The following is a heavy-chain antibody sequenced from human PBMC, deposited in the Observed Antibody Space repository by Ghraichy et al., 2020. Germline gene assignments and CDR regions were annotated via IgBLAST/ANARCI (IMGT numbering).Heavy chain of an antibody. V-gene: IGHV3-23*01. D-gene: IGHD3-9*01. CDR2: ISGSGGST. J-gene: IGHJ6*02. CDR1: GFTFSSYA. CDR3: AKSVGGYDILTGYYYYGMDV. Sequence: GESLNISCAASGFTFSSYAMSWVRQAPGKGLEWVSAISGSGGSTYYADSVKGRFTISRDNSKNTLYLQMNSLRAEDTAVYYCAKSVGGYDILTGYYYYGMDVWGQGTTVTVSS.